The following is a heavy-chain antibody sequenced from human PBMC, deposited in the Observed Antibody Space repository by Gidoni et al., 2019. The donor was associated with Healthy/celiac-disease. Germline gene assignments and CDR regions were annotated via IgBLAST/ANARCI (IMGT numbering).Heavy chain of an antibody. V-gene: IGHV3-23*01. CDR1: GFTFSSHS. CDR2: IRGSGGST. CDR3: AKDRYCSGGSCYEWFDP. J-gene: IGHJ5*02. Sequence: EVQRLESGGGLLQPGGSLTLSCSASGFTFSSHSMSLVRQAPGKGLAWVSAIRGSGGSTYYADSVKGRFTISRDNSKNTLYLQMNSLRAEDTAVYYCAKDRYCSGGSCYEWFDPWGQGTLVTVSS. D-gene: IGHD2-15*01.